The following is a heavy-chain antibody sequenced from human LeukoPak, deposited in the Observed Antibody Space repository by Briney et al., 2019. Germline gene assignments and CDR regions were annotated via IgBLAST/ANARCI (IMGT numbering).Heavy chain of an antibody. CDR3: AKCSANYYNDAFDI. Sequence: PGGSLRLSCAASGFTFDNYAMDGVRQAPGKGLEWVAVIRGGGGVSFYSDSVKGRFTISRDNSKNTLYLQMNSLRAEDTAMYYCAKCSANYYNDAFDISGRGTMVTVSS. CDR2: IRGGGGVS. V-gene: IGHV3-23*01. D-gene: IGHD3-10*02. J-gene: IGHJ3*02. CDR1: GFTFDNYA.